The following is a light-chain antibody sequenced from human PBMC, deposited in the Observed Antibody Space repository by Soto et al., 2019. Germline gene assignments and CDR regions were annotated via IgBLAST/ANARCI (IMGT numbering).Light chain of an antibody. CDR3: QQYNNSPPIT. J-gene: IGKJ5*01. V-gene: IGKV3-15*01. CDR2: GAS. Sequence: EIVMTQSPATLSVSPGERATLSCRASQSVSSNLAWYQQKPGQAPRLLIYGASTRATGIPARFSGSGSGTEFTLTISSLQSEDFAVYYCQQYNNSPPITFGHGTRLEIK. CDR1: QSVSSN.